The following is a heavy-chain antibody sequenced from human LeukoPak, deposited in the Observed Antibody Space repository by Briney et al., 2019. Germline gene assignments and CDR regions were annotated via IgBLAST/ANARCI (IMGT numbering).Heavy chain of an antibody. J-gene: IGHJ6*02. CDR2: ISYDESDK. V-gene: IGHV3-30*18. Sequence: GGSLRLSCAASGFTFSNYGMHWVRQAPGKGLEWVAVISYDESDKYYADSVKGRFTISRDNTKNTLYLQMNSLRPEDTAVYYCAKGVVAATNAAYYGMDVWGPGTTVTLSS. D-gene: IGHD2-15*01. CDR1: GFTFSNYG. CDR3: AKGVVAATNAAYYGMDV.